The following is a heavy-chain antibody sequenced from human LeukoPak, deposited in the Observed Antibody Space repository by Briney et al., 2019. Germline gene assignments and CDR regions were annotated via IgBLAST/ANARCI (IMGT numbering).Heavy chain of an antibody. V-gene: IGHV1-8*01. D-gene: IGHD7-27*01. CDR2: MKSNNGHT. Sequence: GASVKVSCKASGYTSTSFDFNWVRQATGQGLEWMGWMKSNNGHTGYAQKFQGRVTMTRDTSISTAYMELSSLTFEDTAVYYCARGPPNWGMVGYWGQGTLVTVSS. J-gene: IGHJ4*02. CDR1: GYTSTSFD. CDR3: ARGPPNWGMVGY.